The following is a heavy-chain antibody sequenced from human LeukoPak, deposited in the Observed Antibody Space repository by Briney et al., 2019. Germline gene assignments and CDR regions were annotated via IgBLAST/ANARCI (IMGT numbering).Heavy chain of an antibody. D-gene: IGHD6-13*01. CDR1: GGTFSSYA. J-gene: IGHJ6*02. Sequence: SVKVSCKASGGTFSSYAISWVRQAPGQGLEWMGRIIPILGIANYAQKFQGRVTITADKSTDTAYMELSSLRSEDTAVYYCATGYLVTAGLMDVWGQGTTVTVSS. V-gene: IGHV1-69*04. CDR2: IIPILGIA. CDR3: ATGYLVTAGLMDV.